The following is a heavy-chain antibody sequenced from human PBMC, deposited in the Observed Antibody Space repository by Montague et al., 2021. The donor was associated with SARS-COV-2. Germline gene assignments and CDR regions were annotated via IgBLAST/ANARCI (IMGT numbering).Heavy chain of an antibody. D-gene: IGHD6-25*01. CDR2: INHSGGT. CDR3: ARGLSGSYSGGWVPVALFDCYHDMDV. Sequence: SETLSLTCAVYGGSFSGYYWSWIRRPPGKGLEWIGEINHSGGTNXXPYLKGRVTISVDTSKNQFSLKVTSVTAADTAVYYCARGLSGSYSGGWVPVALFDCYHDMDVWAKGTTVTVSS. V-gene: IGHV4-34*01. J-gene: IGHJ6*03. CDR1: GGSFSGYY.